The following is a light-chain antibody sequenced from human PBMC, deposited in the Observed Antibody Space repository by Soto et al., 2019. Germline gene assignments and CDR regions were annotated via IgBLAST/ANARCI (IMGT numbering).Light chain of an antibody. V-gene: IGLV1-44*01. CDR3: AAWDDSLKAVL. J-gene: IGLJ3*02. CDR2: NSN. Sequence: QSVLTQSPSASGTPGQTVTISCFGSSSNVGKNTVNWDQQVSGAAPNLLIFNSNQRPSGVPDRCSGSKSDTSASLAISGLQSEDEAHYYCAAWDDSLKAVLFGGGTKLTVL. CDR1: SSNVGKNT.